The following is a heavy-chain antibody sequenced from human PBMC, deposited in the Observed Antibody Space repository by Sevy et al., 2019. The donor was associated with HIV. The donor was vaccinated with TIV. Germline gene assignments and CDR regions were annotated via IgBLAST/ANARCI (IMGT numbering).Heavy chain of an antibody. D-gene: IGHD3-10*01. CDR3: ANTGSFYDMEV. CDR1: GFTFNLYA. Sequence: GGSLRLSCAASGFTFNASGFTFNLYAMTWVRQAPGKGLEWVSTITGRGDKAYYTHSVKGRFTISRDHSKNMVYLQIDSLAVDYTAVYYCANTGSFYDMEVWGTGTTVTVSS. V-gene: IGHV3-23*01. CDR2: ITGRGDKA. J-gene: IGHJ6*03.